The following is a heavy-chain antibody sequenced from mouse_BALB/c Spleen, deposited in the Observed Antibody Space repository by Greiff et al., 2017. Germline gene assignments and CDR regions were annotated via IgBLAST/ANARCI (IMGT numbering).Heavy chain of an antibody. D-gene: IGHD1-1*01. CDR3: AREGFITTEDY. J-gene: IGHJ4*01. CDR1: GYTFTSYT. Sequence: VQLQQSGAELARPGASVKMSCKASGYTFTSYTMHWVKQRPGQGLEWIGYINPSSGYTNYNQKFKDKATLTADKSSSTAYMQLSSLTSEDSAVYYCAREGFITTEDYWGQGTSVTVSS. CDR2: INPSSGYT. V-gene: IGHV1-4*01.